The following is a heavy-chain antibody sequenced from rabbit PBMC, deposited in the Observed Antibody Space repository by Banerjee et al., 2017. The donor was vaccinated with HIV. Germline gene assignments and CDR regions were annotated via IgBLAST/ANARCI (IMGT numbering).Heavy chain of an antibody. D-gene: IGHD3-1*01. CDR2: IYAGSSGST. V-gene: IGHV1S40*01. J-gene: IGHJ4*01. CDR3: ARSQGSAFNL. Sequence: WVRQAPGKGLEWIACIYAGSSGSTYYASWAKGRFTISKTSSTTVTLQMTSLTAADTATYFCARSQGSAFNLWGPGTLVTVS.